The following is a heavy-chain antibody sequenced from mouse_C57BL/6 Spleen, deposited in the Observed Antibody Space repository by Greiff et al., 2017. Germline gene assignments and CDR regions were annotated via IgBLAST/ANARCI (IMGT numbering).Heavy chain of an antibody. D-gene: IGHD3-2*02. V-gene: IGHV5-17*01. CDR2: ISSGSSTI. CDR1: GFTFSDYG. Sequence: EVKVVESGGGLVKPGGSLKLSCAASGFTFSDYGMHWVRQAPEKGLEWVAYISSGSSTIYYADTVKGRFTISRDNAKNTLFLQMTSLRSEDTAMYYCARKRLSGYFDDWGTGTTVTVSS. CDR3: ARKRLSGYFDD. J-gene: IGHJ1*03.